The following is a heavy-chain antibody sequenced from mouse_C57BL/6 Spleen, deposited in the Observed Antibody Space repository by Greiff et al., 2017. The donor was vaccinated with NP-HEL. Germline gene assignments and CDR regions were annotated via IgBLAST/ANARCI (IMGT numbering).Heavy chain of an antibody. D-gene: IGHD1-1*01. CDR3: ARILLPLAMDY. Sequence: DVKLVESGGGLVKPGGSLKLSCAASGFTFSDYGMHWVRQAPEKGLEWVAYISSGSSTIYYADTVKGRFTISRDNAKNTLFLQMTSLRSEDTAMYYCARILLPLAMDYWGQGTSVTVSS. CDR2: ISSGSSTI. CDR1: GFTFSDYG. J-gene: IGHJ4*01. V-gene: IGHV5-17*01.